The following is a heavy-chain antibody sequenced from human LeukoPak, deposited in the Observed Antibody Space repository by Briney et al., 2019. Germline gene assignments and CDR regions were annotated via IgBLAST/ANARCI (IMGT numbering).Heavy chain of an antibody. CDR2: INPNSGGT. Sequence: ASVKVSCKASGYTFTGYYMHWVRQAPGQGLEWMGWINPNSGGTNYAQKFQGRVTMTRDTSISTAYMELSRLRSDDTAVYYCARVKGGYYGSGSYLDYYMDVWGKGTTVTVSS. CDR1: GYTFTGYY. CDR3: ARVKGGYYGSGSYLDYYMDV. D-gene: IGHD3-10*01. J-gene: IGHJ6*03. V-gene: IGHV1-2*02.